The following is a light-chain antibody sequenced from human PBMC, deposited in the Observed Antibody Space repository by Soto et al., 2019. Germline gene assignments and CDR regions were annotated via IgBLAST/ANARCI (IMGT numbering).Light chain of an antibody. CDR2: GAS. Sequence: EIVLTQSPATLSLSPGERVTLSCGASQSVASNYLAWYQHKPGLAPRLLIYGASNRATGIPDRFSGSGSGTDFTLTISRLEPEDVGVYYCQEYASSPLSFGGGTKVEIK. CDR1: QSVASNY. J-gene: IGKJ4*01. V-gene: IGKV3D-20*01. CDR3: QEYASSPLS.